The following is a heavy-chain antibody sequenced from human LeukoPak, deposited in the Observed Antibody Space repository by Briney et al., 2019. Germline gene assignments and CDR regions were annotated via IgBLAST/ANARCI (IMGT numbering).Heavy chain of an antibody. CDR2: IYSGGST. Sequence: AGGSVRLSCAASGFTVSDNYMSWVREATGKGVEWVSVIYSGGSTYYSDSVKGRFTISRDKSKKMLYLEKNSLRAEDTAVYYCARPVWGSTDYWGQGTLVTVSS. CDR3: ARPVWGSTDY. CDR1: GFTVSDNY. V-gene: IGHV3-66*02. D-gene: IGHD7-27*01. J-gene: IGHJ4*02.